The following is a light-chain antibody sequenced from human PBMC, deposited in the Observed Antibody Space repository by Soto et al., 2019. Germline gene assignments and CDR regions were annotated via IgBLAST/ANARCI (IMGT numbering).Light chain of an antibody. CDR3: QQHESYHWT. J-gene: IGKJ1*01. V-gene: IGKV1-5*03. Sequence: DIQMTQSPSTLSASVGDRVTITCRASQSIGGSLAWYQQKPGKAPNFLIYKASSLQSGVPSRFSGSVSGTEFTLTISSLQPDDFAIYYCQQHESYHWTFGQGTKVEIK. CDR2: KAS. CDR1: QSIGGS.